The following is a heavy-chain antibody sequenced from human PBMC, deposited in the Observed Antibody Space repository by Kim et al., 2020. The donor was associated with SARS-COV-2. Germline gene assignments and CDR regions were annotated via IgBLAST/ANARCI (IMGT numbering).Heavy chain of an antibody. CDR2: RT. Sequence: RTTYADSVKGRFTVYRDNAKNTLYLQMNSLRAEDTAMYYCASRIYTSFDSWGQGTLVTVSS. J-gene: IGHJ4*02. V-gene: IGHV3-74*01. CDR3: ASRIYTSFDS.